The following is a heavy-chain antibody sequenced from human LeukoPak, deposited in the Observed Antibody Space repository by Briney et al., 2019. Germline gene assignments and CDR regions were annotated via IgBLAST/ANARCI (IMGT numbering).Heavy chain of an antibody. CDR3: AKDRLGALYYYDSSGYYRFDY. D-gene: IGHD3-22*01. CDR2: ISYDGSNQ. Sequence: GGSLRLSCAASEFTFSSYGMHWVRQAPGKGLEWVAVISYDGSNQYYADTVKGRFTISRDNSKNTLYLQMNGLRVEDTAVYYCAKDRLGALYYYDSSGYYRFDYWGQGTLVTVSS. V-gene: IGHV3-30*18. CDR1: EFTFSSYG. J-gene: IGHJ4*01.